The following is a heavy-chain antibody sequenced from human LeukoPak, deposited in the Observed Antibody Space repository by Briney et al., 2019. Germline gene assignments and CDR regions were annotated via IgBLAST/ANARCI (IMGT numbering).Heavy chain of an antibody. D-gene: IGHD2-15*01. CDR3: AKPYCSGGSCYWFSAFDY. J-gene: IGHJ4*02. Sequence: RPGGSLRLSCAASGFTFSSYSMNWVRQAPGKGLEWVSCISSGSGTINYADSVKGRFTISRDNTKNSLFLQMNSLRAEDTAVHYCAKPYCSGGSCYWFSAFDYWGQGTLVTVSS. CDR2: ISSGSGTI. CDR1: GFTFSSYS. V-gene: IGHV3-48*04.